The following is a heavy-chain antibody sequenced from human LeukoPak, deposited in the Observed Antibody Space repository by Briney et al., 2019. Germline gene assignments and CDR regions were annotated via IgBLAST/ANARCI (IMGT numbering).Heavy chain of an antibody. J-gene: IGHJ4*02. CDR2: ISYDGSTK. CDR1: GFTFSSYA. V-gene: IGHV3-30*16. Sequence: PGRSLSLSCAASGFTFSSYAMRWVRQAPGKGLEWVAVISYDGSTKYYAASVRGRFTISRDNSKNTLYLQMNSLGAEDTAGYYCARGLRLGELSLSYYFDYWGQGTLVTVSS. CDR3: ARGLRLGELSLSYYFDY. D-gene: IGHD3-16*02.